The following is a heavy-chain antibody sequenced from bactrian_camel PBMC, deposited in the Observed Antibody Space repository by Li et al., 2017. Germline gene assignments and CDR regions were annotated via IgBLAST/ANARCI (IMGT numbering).Heavy chain of an antibody. CDR2: VYIGSGMD. D-gene: IGHD6*01. CDR1: GNTYSGQY. J-gene: IGHJ6*01. Sequence: VQLVESGGGSVQAGGSLRLSCQASGNTYSGQYMAWFRQAPGKEREGVAAVYIGSGMDFYADSVKGRFTISQDNTKNTLYLQMNSLKPEDTAMYYCAADPSPNGGSRSVCRFGYWGQGTQVTVS. V-gene: IGHV3S40*01. CDR3: AADPSPNGGSRSVCRFGY.